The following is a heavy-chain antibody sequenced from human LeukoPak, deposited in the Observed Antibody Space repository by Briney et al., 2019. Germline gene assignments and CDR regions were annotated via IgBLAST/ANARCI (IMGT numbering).Heavy chain of an antibody. Sequence: GGSLRLSCAASGFTFSSYWMSWVRQAPGKGLLWVANIKQDGSEKYYVDSLKGRFTIFRDNAQNSLYLQMNSLRAEDTAVYYCARGGSTGTTVMISFLNYWGQGTVVTVSS. J-gene: IGHJ4*02. CDR2: IKQDGSEK. CDR3: ARGGSTGTTVMISFLNY. V-gene: IGHV3-7*04. CDR1: GFTFSSYW. D-gene: IGHD1-7*01.